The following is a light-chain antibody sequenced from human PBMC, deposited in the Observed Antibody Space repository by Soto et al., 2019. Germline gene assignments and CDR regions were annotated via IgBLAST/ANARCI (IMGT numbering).Light chain of an antibody. Sequence: QSALTQPASVSGSPGQSITIYCTGTNSDVGGYNFVSWYHQHPGKAPKLMIYEVSNRPSGVSDRFSGSKPGNTASLTISGLQAEDEADSYCSSFRSGTTLFGTGTKVTVL. CDR3: SSFRSGTTL. CDR1: NSDVGGYNF. V-gene: IGLV2-14*01. J-gene: IGLJ1*01. CDR2: EVS.